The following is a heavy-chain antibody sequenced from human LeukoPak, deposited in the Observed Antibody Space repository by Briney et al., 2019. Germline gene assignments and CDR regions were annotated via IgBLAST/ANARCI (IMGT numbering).Heavy chain of an antibody. Sequence: GGSLRLSCAASGFTFSSYEMNWVRQAPGKGLEWVSYISSSGNTIYYADSEKGRFTISRDNSKNSLYLQMNSLKAEDTAVYYCARGSRDAFDIWGQGTMATVPS. D-gene: IGHD2-2*01. CDR1: GFTFSSYE. J-gene: IGHJ3*02. V-gene: IGHV3-48*03. CDR3: ARGSRDAFDI. CDR2: ISSSGNTI.